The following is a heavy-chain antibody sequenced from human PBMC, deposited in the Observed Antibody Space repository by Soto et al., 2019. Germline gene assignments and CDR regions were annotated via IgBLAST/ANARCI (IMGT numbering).Heavy chain of an antibody. V-gene: IGHV1-18*01. CDR1: GYTFTSYG. CDR2: ISAYNGNT. D-gene: IGHD2-15*01. Sequence: ASVKVSCKASGYTFTSYGISWVQQAPGQGLEWMGWISAYNGNTNYAQKLQGRVTMTTDTSTSTAYMELRSLRSDDTAVYYCARDFWSSSVVAATFFDYWGQGTLVTVSS. CDR3: ARDFWSSSVVAATFFDY. J-gene: IGHJ4*02.